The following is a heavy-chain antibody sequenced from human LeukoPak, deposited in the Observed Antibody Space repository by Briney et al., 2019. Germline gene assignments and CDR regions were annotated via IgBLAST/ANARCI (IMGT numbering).Heavy chain of an antibody. Sequence: SQTLSLTCTVSGGSISSGSYYWSWIRQPAGKGLEWIGRIYTSGSTNYNPSLKSRVTISVDTSKNQFSLKLSSVTAADTAVYYCASTFITIFGVVMPRTAYYMDVWGKGTTVTVSS. J-gene: IGHJ6*03. CDR2: IYTSGST. V-gene: IGHV4-61*02. CDR3: ASTFITIFGVVMPRTAYYMDV. CDR1: GGSISSGSYY. D-gene: IGHD3-3*01.